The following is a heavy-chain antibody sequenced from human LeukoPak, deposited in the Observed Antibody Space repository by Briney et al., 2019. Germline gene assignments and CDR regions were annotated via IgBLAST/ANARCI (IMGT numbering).Heavy chain of an antibody. CDR2: LYSDGST. CDR1: GLTVSSSY. CDR3: ARVFPPNYYDSSGYLFDY. J-gene: IGHJ4*02. D-gene: IGHD3-22*01. Sequence: PGGSLRLSCAASGLTVSSSYMSWVRQAPGKGLEWVSVLYSDGSTYYADSVKGRFTISRDNSKNTLYLQMNSLRAEDTAVYYCARVFPPNYYDSSGYLFDYWGRGTLVTVSS. V-gene: IGHV3-53*01.